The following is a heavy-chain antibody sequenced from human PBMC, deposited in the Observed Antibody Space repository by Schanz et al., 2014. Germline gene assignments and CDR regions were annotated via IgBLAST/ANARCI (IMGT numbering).Heavy chain of an antibody. CDR3: ARLVGPSFYYGMDV. D-gene: IGHD2-15*01. J-gene: IGHJ6*02. Sequence: QVQLQESGPGLVKPSQTLSLTCNVSGDSMSSGGYYWNWIRQHPGKGLEWIRYIYDSGNTYYNPSLKSRVTMSIDTSENQFSLNLRSVTGADTAVYYCARLVGPSFYYGMDVWGQGTTVTVSS. CDR2: IYDSGNT. V-gene: IGHV4-31*03. CDR1: GDSMSSGGYY.